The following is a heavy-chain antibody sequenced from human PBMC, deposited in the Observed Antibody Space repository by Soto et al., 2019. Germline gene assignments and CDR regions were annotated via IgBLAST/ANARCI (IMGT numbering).Heavy chain of an antibody. Sequence: QVQLVQSGAEVKKPGASVKVSCKASGYTFTSYDINWVRQATGQGLEWMGWMNPNSGNTGYAQKFQGRVTMTRTTSISTAYMELSSLRSEDTAVYYCASSPAGLQAYYFDYWGQGTLVTVSS. CDR3: ASSPAGLQAYYFDY. D-gene: IGHD3-16*01. V-gene: IGHV1-8*01. J-gene: IGHJ4*02. CDR2: MNPNSGNT. CDR1: GYTFTSYD.